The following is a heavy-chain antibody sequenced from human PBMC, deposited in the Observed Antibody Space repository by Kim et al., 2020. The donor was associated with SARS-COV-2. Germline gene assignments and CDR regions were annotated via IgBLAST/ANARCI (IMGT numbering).Heavy chain of an antibody. D-gene: IGHD3-22*01. CDR1: GYSITNDFY. CDR3: ARSTNSRRYNSEYYFDY. J-gene: IGHJ4*01. Sequence: SETLSLTCTVSGYSITNDFYWGWIRQPPGKGLEWIGNVYQSGSTYYNSSLKSRVAISVDTSKNQFSLKVTSVTAADTAVYYCARSTNSRRYNSEYYFDY. V-gene: IGHV4-38-2*02. CDR2: VYQSGST.